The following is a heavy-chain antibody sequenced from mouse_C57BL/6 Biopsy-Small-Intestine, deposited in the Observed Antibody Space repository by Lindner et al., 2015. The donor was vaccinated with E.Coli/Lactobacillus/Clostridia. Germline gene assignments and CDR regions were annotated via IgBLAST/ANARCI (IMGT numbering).Heavy chain of an antibody. CDR1: WDTPSADM. CDR2: INPYTGAT. D-gene: IGHD1-1*02. J-gene: IGHJ4*01. Sequence: SVKVSCKSFWDTPSADMICTGCDRPPGQGLEWVGSINPYTGATTFAQRFQGRVTLTRDTSISTAYMEFKTLRSDDTAVYYCAREWGGKYSPLDHWGQGTPVTVFS. V-gene: IGHV1S45*01. CDR3: AREWGGKYSPLDH.